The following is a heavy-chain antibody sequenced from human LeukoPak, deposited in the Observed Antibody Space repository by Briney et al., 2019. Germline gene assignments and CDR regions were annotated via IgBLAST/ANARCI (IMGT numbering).Heavy chain of an antibody. V-gene: IGHV3-43*01. CDR2: SRNGAAT. J-gene: IGHJ6*03. D-gene: IGHD3-3*01. CDR1: GLTFGDYT. Sequence: PGGSLRLSCEASGLTFGDYTMHWGRHAPGKGLEWVSLSRNGAATKYADSVRGRFTVSRDNAKNSLYLQMNSLRAEYTAVYYCARLFSLPFLEWLTPAQDYYYYMDVWGKGTTVTVSS. CDR3: ARLFSLPFLEWLTPAQDYYYYMDV.